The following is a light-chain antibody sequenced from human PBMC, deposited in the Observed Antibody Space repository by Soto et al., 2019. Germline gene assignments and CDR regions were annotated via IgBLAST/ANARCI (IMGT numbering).Light chain of an antibody. CDR1: QSVNDNY. CDR3: QQYAASPRT. J-gene: IGKJ1*01. CDR2: GAS. V-gene: IGKV3-20*01. Sequence: EIVLTQSPGTLSLSPRERATLSCRASQSVNDNYLAWYQHKPGQAPRLLIYGASSRAPGIPDRFSGSGSGKDFPLNISRLEPEDFAIYYCQQYAASPRTFGQGTQVEVK.